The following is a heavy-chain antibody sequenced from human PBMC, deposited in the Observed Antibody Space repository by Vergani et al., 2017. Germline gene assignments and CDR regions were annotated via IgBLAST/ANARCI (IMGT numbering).Heavy chain of an antibody. V-gene: IGHV4-61*02. CDR2: IYTSGST. Sequence: QVQLQESGPGLVKPSQTLSLTCTVSGGSISSGSYYWSWIRQPAGKGLEWIGRIYTSGSTNYNPSHKSRVTISVDTSKNQFSLKLSSVTAADTAVYYCARYGSGSYYFDYWGQGTLVTVSS. CDR3: ARYGSGSYYFDY. J-gene: IGHJ4*02. D-gene: IGHD3-10*01. CDR1: GGSISSGSYY.